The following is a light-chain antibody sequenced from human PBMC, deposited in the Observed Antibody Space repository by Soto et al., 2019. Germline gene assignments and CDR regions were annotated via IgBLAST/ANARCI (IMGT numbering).Light chain of an antibody. CDR1: QSVSSY. J-gene: IGKJ4*01. CDR2: DAS. V-gene: IGKV3-11*01. CDR3: RQRSNWPPLT. Sequence: EIVLTQSPATLALSPGERATLSCRASQSVSSYLAWYQQKPGQAPRLLIYDASTRATGIPARFCVTGSGTDFTLAIRSLEPDDFAVYYCRQRSNWPPLTFGGGTKVEIK.